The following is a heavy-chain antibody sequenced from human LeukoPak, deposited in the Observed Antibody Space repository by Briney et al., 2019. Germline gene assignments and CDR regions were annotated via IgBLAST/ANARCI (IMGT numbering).Heavy chain of an antibody. V-gene: IGHV3-11*01. CDR2: IGSSGSTI. CDR3: ARSTVTTYAFDI. Sequence: GGSLRLSCAASGFTFSDYYMSWIRQAPGKGLEWVSYIGSSGSTIYYADSVKGRFTISRDNAKNSLYLQMNSLRAEDTAVYYCARSTVTTYAFDIWGQGTMVTVSS. CDR1: GFTFSDYY. J-gene: IGHJ3*02. D-gene: IGHD4-17*01.